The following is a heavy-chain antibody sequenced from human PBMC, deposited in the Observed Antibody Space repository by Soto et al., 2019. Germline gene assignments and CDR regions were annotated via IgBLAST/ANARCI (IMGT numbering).Heavy chain of an antibody. Sequence: QVQLVQSGAEVKKPGASVQVSCKTSGYTFTSYDINWVRQAPGQGLEWVGWMNTNSDDTRSAQKFRGRLTLTRDKSMRAVYMKLSNLSPDDSAVYYCAREWSAAGHFYGIDVWGQGTTVAVAS. J-gene: IGHJ6*02. D-gene: IGHD6-13*01. CDR1: GYTFTSYD. V-gene: IGHV1-8*01. CDR3: AREWSAAGHFYGIDV. CDR2: MNTNSDDT.